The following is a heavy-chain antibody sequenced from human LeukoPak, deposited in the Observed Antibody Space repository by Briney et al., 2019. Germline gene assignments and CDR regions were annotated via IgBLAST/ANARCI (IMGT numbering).Heavy chain of an antibody. CDR3: AREGGYYEFDY. D-gene: IGHD3-22*01. CDR2: IYYSGST. CDR1: GGSISSYY. V-gene: IGHV4-59*01. Sequence: SETLSLTCTVSGGSISSYYWSWIREPPGEGLEWIGYIYYSGSTNYNPSRSSRVTISVETSKNQFSLKLSSVTAADTAVYDCAREGGYYEFDYWGQGTLVTVSS. J-gene: IGHJ4*02.